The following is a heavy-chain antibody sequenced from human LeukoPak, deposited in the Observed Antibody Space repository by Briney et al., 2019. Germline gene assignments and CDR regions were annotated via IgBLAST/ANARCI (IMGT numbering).Heavy chain of an antibody. CDR2: LNHGRRT. V-gene: IGHV4-38-2*01. CDR1: GYSLSSGYY. J-gene: IGHJ6*03. D-gene: IGHD1-26*01. CDR3: ARGGEGATPYYYYYYMDV. Sequence: PSETLSLTCAVSGYSLSSGYYWCWIRLPPGMGLGWIESLNHGRRTYYNPSLQSRVTISVDTSKSQFSLKLSSVTAAATAVYYCARGGEGATPYYYYYYMDVWGKGTTVTVSS.